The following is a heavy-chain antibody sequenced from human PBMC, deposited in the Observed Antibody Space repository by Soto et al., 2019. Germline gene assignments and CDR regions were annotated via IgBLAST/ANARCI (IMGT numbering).Heavy chain of an antibody. V-gene: IGHV3-7*01. CDR3: ARTSLYCSSTSCYSHYYYYMDV. CDR1: GFTFSSYG. Sequence: EVQLVESGGGLVQPGGSLRLSCAASGFTFSSYGMSWVRQAPGKGLEWVANIKQDGSEKYYADSVKGRFTISRDNAKNSLDLQMNSLRAEDTAVYYCARTSLYCSSTSCYSHYYYYMDVWGKGTTVTVSS. CDR2: IKQDGSEK. D-gene: IGHD2-2*01. J-gene: IGHJ6*03.